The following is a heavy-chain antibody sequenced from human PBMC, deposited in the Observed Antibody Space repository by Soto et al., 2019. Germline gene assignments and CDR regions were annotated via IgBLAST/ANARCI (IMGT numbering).Heavy chain of an antibody. V-gene: IGHV4-4*02. D-gene: IGHD4-17*01. CDR1: SGSISSSNW. J-gene: IGHJ6*03. CDR3: ARENGDDYYYYDYLDV. CDR2: IYHSGST. Sequence: SETLSLTCAVSSGSISSSNWWSWVRQPPGKGLEWIGEIYHSGSTNYNPSLKSRVTISVDKSKNQFSLKLSSVTAADTAVYYCARENGDDYYYYDYLDVWSKGTTVTGS.